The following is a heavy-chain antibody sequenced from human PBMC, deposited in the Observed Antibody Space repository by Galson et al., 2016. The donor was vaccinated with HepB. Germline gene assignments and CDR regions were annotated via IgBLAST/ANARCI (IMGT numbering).Heavy chain of an antibody. Sequence: SETLSLTCAGDGGSFIGYYWSWIRQSPGRGLEWIGEVIEGESPKYNPSLKRRLTISKDTSRNEVLLKLTSVTAAATAVYYCARGRGHDSIWGSYDHGLDVWGQGTTVIVSS. V-gene: IGHV4-34*01. CDR3: ARGRGHDSIWGSYDHGLDV. D-gene: IGHD3-16*01. CDR1: GGSFIGYY. CDR2: VIEGESP. J-gene: IGHJ6*02.